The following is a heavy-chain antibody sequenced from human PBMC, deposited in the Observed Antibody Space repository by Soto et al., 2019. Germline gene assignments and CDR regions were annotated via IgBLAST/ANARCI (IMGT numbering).Heavy chain of an antibody. CDR1: GFTFSTFA. V-gene: IGHV3-23*01. CDR3: ASSKYDVVAGSVWFDP. J-gene: IGHJ5*02. CDR2: ITGGSGFT. D-gene: IGHD2-21*01. Sequence: LRLSCAASGFTFSTFAMNWVRQAPGKGLEWVSGITGGSGFTFYADSVKGRFTISRDDSENTLFLQMSSLRAADTAVYFCASSKYDVVAGSVWFDPWGQGTLVTVSS.